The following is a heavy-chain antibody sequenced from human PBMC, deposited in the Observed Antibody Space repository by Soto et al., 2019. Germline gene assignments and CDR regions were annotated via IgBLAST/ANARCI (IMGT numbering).Heavy chain of an antibody. CDR3: ARRAAADHYYYYGMDV. CDR1: GGTFSSYA. D-gene: IGHD6-13*01. V-gene: IGHV1-69*01. J-gene: IGHJ6*02. Sequence: QVQLVQSGAEVKKPGSSVKVSCKASGGTFSSYAISWVRQAPGQGLEWMGGIIPIFGTANYAQKFQGRVTITADESTSTAYMERSSLRSEDTAVYYCARRAAADHYYYYGMDVWGQGTTVTVSS. CDR2: IIPIFGTA.